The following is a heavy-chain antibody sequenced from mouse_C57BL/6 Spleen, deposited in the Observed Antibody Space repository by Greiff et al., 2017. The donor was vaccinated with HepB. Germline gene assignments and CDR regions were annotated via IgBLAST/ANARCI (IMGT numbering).Heavy chain of an antibody. CDR3: ARSLYG. J-gene: IGHJ3*01. CDR1: GYAFSSYW. V-gene: IGHV1-80*01. Sequence: QVQLQQSGAELVTPGASVKISCKASGYAFSSYWMNWVKQRSGKGLEWIGQIYPGDGDTNYNGKFKGKATLTADKSSSTAYMQLSSLTSEDSAVYFCARSLYGWGQGTLVTVSA. D-gene: IGHD1-1*02. CDR2: IYPGDGDT.